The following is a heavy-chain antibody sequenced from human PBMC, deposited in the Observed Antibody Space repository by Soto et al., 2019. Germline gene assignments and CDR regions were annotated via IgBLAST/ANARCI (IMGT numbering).Heavy chain of an antibody. Sequence: ASVKVSCKASGYTFTSYYMHWVRQAPGQGLEWMGIINPSGGSTSYAQKFQGRVTMTRDTSTSTVYMELSSLRAEDTAVYYCAKVAAIAARFPTKNWFDPWGQGTLVTVSS. CDR2: INPSGGST. CDR3: AKVAAIAARFPTKNWFDP. V-gene: IGHV1-46*01. J-gene: IGHJ5*02. CDR1: GYTFTSYY. D-gene: IGHD6-6*01.